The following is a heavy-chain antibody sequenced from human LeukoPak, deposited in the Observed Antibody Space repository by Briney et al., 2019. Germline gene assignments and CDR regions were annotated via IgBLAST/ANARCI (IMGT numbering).Heavy chain of an antibody. J-gene: IGHJ3*02. CDR3: ARSYGDGDAFDI. Sequence: ASVKVSCKASGYTFTSYDINWVRQATGQGLEWMGWMNPNSGNTGYAQKFQGRVTMARNTSISTAYMELSSLRSEDTAVYYCARSYGDGDAFDIWGQGTMVTVSS. CDR2: MNPNSGNT. V-gene: IGHV1-8*01. D-gene: IGHD4-17*01. CDR1: GYTFTSYD.